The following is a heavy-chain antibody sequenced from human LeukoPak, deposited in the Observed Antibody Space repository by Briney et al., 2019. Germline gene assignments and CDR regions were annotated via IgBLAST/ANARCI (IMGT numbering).Heavy chain of an antibody. D-gene: IGHD3-3*01. CDR1: GFTFSDYY. J-gene: IGHJ3*02. V-gene: IGHV3-11*04. CDR3: ARDRPHLEWSDAFDI. CDR2: ISSSGSTI. Sequence: GGSLRLSCAASGFTFSDYYMSWIRQAPGKGLEWVSYISSSGSTIYYADSVKGRFTISRDNAKNSLYLQMNSLRVEDTAVYYCARDRPHLEWSDAFDIWGQGTMVTVSS.